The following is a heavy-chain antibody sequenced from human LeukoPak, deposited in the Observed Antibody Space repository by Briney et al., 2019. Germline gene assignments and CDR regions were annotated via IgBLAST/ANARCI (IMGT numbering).Heavy chain of an antibody. V-gene: IGHV1-69*08. D-gene: IGHD5-12*01. J-gene: IGHJ5*02. Sequence: SVKVSCKASGGSFSDYSISWVRQTPGQGLEWMGRIIAILDTAHYAQKFQGRFTITADKSTTTVYMELSSLRSDDTAVYYCVRSGYDYDWFDPWGQGTLVTVSS. CDR2: IIAILDTA. CDR1: GGSFSDYS. CDR3: VRSGYDYDWFDP.